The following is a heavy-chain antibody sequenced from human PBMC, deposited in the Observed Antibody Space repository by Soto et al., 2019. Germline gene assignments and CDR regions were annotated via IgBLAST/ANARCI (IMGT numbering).Heavy chain of an antibody. CDR2: MSYDGSK. CDR3: AKDFTPWFGDYFYYYYGMDV. D-gene: IGHD4-17*01. V-gene: IGHV3-30*18. Sequence: GSLRLSCAAAGFTFSIYGMHWVLQAPGTGLEWVAVMSYDGSKYYADTVKGRFTISRDNSKNTLYLQINSLRPEDTAVYYCAKDFTPWFGDYFYYYYGMDVWGQGTTVTVSS. CDR1: GFTFSIYG. J-gene: IGHJ6*02.